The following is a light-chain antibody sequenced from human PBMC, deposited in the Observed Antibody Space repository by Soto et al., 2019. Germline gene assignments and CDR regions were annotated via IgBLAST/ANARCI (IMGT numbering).Light chain of an antibody. CDR3: QQYSPYSART. CDR2: KAS. CDR1: QNIGSW. V-gene: IGKV1-5*03. J-gene: IGKJ1*01. Sequence: DIQMTQSPSTLSASVGDRVTVTCRASQNIGSWVAWYQQKPGKAPNLLIYKASTLENGVPSRFSGTVSGTEFTLTISSLQPDDFATYYCQQYSPYSARTFGQGTKVEVK.